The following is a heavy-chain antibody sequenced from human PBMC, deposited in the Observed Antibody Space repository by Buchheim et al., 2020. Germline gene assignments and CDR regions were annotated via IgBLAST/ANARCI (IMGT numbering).Heavy chain of an antibody. D-gene: IGHD2-15*01. CDR1: GFSFSDYY. CDR3: ATILTRYYFDY. V-gene: IGHV3-11*05. Sequence: QVQLVQSGGGLVKPGGSLRLSCAASGFSFSDYYMSWIRQAPGKGLEWVSYITIGSSYTNYADSVKGRFTISRDDAKNSLYLQMNSLRAEDTAVYYCATILTRYYFDYWGQGTL. J-gene: IGHJ4*02. CDR2: ITIGSSYT.